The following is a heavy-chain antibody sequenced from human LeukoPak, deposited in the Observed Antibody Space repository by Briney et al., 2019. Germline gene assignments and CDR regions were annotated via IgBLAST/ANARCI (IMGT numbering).Heavy chain of an antibody. V-gene: IGHV4-61*05. CDR3: ARSWLRTSQRNSFDI. Sequence: SETLSLTCTVSGGTISSSSYYWDWIRQPPGKGLEWIGYIDNSGSTNYNPSLKSRVTILVDTSKNQFSLKLTSLTAADTAVYYCARSWLRTSQRNSFDIWGQGTKVTVSS. CDR2: IDNSGST. J-gene: IGHJ3*02. CDR1: GGTISSSSYY. D-gene: IGHD2-2*01.